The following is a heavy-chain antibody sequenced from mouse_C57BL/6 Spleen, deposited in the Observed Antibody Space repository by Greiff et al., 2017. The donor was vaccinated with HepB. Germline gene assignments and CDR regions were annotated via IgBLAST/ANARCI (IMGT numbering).Heavy chain of an antibody. Sequence: VQLQQSGAELARPGASVKLSCKASGYTFTSYGISWVKQRTGQGLEWIGEIYPRSGNTYYNEKFKGKATLTADKSSSTAYMELRSLTSEDSAVYFCARFYYYGSSGPYYAMDYWGQGTSVTVSS. CDR2: IYPRSGNT. V-gene: IGHV1-81*01. CDR1: GYTFTSYG. D-gene: IGHD1-1*01. J-gene: IGHJ4*01. CDR3: ARFYYYGSSGPYYAMDY.